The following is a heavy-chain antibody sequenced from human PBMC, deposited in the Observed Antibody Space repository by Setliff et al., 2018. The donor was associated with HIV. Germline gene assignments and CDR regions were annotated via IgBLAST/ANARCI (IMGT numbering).Heavy chain of an antibody. J-gene: IGHJ6*03. CDR2: IYYSGST. CDR3: ARTAGSYRHYYYYYMDV. Sequence: PSETLSLTCAVSGYSISSSNWWGWIRQPPGKGLEWIGYIYYSGSTFYNPSLKSRVTMSVDTSKNQFSPKLSSVTAVDTAVYYCARTAGSYRHYYYYYMDVWGKGTTVTVSS. D-gene: IGHD3-10*01. CDR1: GYSISSSNW. V-gene: IGHV4-28*01.